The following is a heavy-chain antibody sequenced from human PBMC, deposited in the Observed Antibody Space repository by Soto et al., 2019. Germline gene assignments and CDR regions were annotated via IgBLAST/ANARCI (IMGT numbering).Heavy chain of an antibody. CDR1: GYTFTSYY. Sequence: WASVKVSCKASGYTFTSYYMHWVRQAPGQGLEWMGIINPSGGSTSYAQKFQGRVTMTRDTSTSTVYMELSSLRSEDTAVYYCATYYDYVWGSSDALDIWGQGTMVTVSS. D-gene: IGHD3-16*01. CDR2: INPSGGST. J-gene: IGHJ3*02. CDR3: ATYYDYVWGSSDALDI. V-gene: IGHV1-46*01.